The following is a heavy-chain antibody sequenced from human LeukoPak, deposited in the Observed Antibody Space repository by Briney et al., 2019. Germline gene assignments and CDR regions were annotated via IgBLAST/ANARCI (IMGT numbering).Heavy chain of an antibody. J-gene: IGHJ3*02. Sequence: PSETLSLTCTVSGGSISSGSYYWSWIRQPAGKGLEWIGHIYTSGSTNYNPSLKSRVTISVDTSKNQFSLKLSSVTAADTAVYYCARSLWYSDAFDIWGQGTMVTVSS. CDR3: ARSLWYSDAFDI. CDR2: IYTSGST. CDR1: GGSISSGSYY. V-gene: IGHV4-61*09. D-gene: IGHD6-13*01.